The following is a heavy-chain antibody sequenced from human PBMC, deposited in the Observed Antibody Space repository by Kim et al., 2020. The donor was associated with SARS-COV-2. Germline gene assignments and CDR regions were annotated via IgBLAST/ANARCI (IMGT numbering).Heavy chain of an antibody. CDR1: GFTFSTYA. J-gene: IGHJ6*02. CDR3: ARGGGGEILTGYTPPYNYFGVDV. CDR2: SASTGDT. D-gene: IGHD3-9*01. V-gene: IGHV3-13*01. Sequence: GGSLRFSCVTSGFTFSTYAMHWVRQVPGKVLEWVSVSASTGDTYYLDSVKGRFTISREDAKNSLFLQMNSLTPGDTAVYYCARGGGGEILTGYTPPYNYFGVDVWGQGTPVTVSS.